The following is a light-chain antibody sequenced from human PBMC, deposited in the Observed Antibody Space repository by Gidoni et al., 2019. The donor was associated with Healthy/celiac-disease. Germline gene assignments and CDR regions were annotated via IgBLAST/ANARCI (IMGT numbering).Light chain of an antibody. J-gene: IGLJ1*01. CDR2: GKN. Sequence: SSELTQDPAVYVALGQTVRITCQGDSLRSYYASWYQQKPGQAPVLVIYGKNNRPSGIPDRLSGSSSGNTSSLTITGAQAEDEADYYCNSLDSSGNHYVFGTGTKVTVL. V-gene: IGLV3-19*01. CDR1: SLRSYY. CDR3: NSLDSSGNHYV.